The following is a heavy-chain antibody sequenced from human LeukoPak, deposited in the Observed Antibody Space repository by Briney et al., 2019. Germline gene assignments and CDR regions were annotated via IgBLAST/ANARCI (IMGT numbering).Heavy chain of an antibody. CDR3: ARGGGYGDAFDI. V-gene: IGHV4-38-2*02. CDR1: GYSISSGYY. Sequence: TSSETLSLTCTVSGYSISSGYYWGWIRQPPGKGLEWIGSIYHSGSTYYNPSLKSRVTISVDTSKYQFSLKLSSVTAADTAVYYCARGGGYGDAFDIWGQGTMVTVSS. D-gene: IGHD5-18*01. J-gene: IGHJ3*02. CDR2: IYHSGST.